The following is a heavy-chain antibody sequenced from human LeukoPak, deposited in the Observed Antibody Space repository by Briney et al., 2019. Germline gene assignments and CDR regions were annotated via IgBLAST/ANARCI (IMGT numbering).Heavy chain of an antibody. Sequence: GGSLRLSCAASGFTFSSYAMSWVRQAPGKGLEWVSAISGSGGSTYYADSVKGRFTISRDNSKNTLYLQMNSLRVEDTAVYYCAKLTYGGNSGGSYWGQGTLVTVSS. J-gene: IGHJ4*02. CDR3: AKLTYGGNSGGSY. D-gene: IGHD4-23*01. V-gene: IGHV3-23*01. CDR2: ISGSGGST. CDR1: GFTFSSYA.